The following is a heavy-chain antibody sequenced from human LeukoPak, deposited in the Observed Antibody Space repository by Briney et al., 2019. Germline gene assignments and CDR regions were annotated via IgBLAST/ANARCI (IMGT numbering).Heavy chain of an antibody. CDR3: ARAYYGSGRNNWFDP. CDR1: GGSFSNYY. CDR2: INHSGST. V-gene: IGHV4-34*01. Sequence: SETLSLTCAVYGGSFSNYYWSWIRQPPGKGLEWIGEINHSGSTNYNPSLKSRVTISVDTSKNQFSLKLSSVTAADTAVYYCARAYYGSGRNNWFDPWGQGTLVTVSS. J-gene: IGHJ5*02. D-gene: IGHD3-10*01.